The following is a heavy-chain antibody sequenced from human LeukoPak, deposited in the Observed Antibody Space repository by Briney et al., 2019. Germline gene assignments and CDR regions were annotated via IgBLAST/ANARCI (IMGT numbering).Heavy chain of an antibody. D-gene: IGHD3-22*01. J-gene: IGHJ3*02. CDR1: GGSFSGYY. CDR3: ARHFDSSNDAFDI. Sequence: PSETLSLTCAVYGGSFSGYYWSWIRQPPGKGLEWIGEINHSGSTNYNPSLKSRVTISVDTSKNQFSLKLSSVTAADTAVYYRARHFDSSNDAFDIWGQGTMVTVSS. V-gene: IGHV4-34*01. CDR2: INHSGST.